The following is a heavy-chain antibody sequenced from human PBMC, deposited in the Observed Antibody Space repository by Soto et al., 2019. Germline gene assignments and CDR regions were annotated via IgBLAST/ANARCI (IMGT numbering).Heavy chain of an antibody. V-gene: IGHV3-30-3*01. J-gene: IGHJ5*02. CDR2: LSDDGSNK. Sequence: GGSLRLSCAASGFTFSSYAFHWVRQAPGKGLEWVAILSDDGSNKDYAGSVKGRFTISRDNSRNTLYLQINSLRTEDTAVYYCARHLSHLKFGWFDPWGQGALVTVSS. D-gene: IGHD3-3*02. CDR1: GFTFSSYA. CDR3: ARHLSHLKFGWFDP.